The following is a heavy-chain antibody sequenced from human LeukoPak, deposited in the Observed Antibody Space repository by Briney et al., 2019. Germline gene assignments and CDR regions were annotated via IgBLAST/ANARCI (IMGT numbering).Heavy chain of an antibody. Sequence: GESLKISCKGSGYSFTSYWIGWVRQMPGKGLEWMGIIYPGDSDTRYSPSLQGQVTISADKSISTAYLQWSSLKASDTAMYYCARHVSSCSSTSCYRGEVDYWGQGTLVTVSS. J-gene: IGHJ4*02. CDR1: GYSFTSYW. CDR3: ARHVSSCSSTSCYRGEVDY. V-gene: IGHV5-51*01. CDR2: IYPGDSDT. D-gene: IGHD2-2*02.